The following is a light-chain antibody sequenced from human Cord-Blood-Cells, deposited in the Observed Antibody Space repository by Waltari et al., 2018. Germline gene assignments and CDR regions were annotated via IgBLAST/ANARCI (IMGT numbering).Light chain of an antibody. J-gene: IGKJ1*01. V-gene: IGKV3-20*01. CDR1: QSVSRF. Sequence: EIVLTQSPGTLSLSPGVRATLSCRDSQSVSRFLAWYQQKPGQAPRLLISGASSRATGIPDRFSGSGSGTDFSLTISRLEPEDFAVYYCQKYDKLPATFGQGTKVEIK. CDR3: QKYDKLPAT. CDR2: GAS.